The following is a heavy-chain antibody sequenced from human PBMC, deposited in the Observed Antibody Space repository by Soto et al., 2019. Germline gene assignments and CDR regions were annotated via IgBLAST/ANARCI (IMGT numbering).Heavy chain of an antibody. CDR2: ISAHNGNT. V-gene: IGHV1-18*01. J-gene: IGHJ4*02. D-gene: IGHD6-6*01. Sequence: QVHLVQSGAEVKKPGASVKVSCKGSGYDFTTYGITWVRQAPGQGLEWMAWISAHNGNTDYAQKLQGRVTVTRDTSTSRAYMGLRSLRSDDTAVYYCARGRDGDYWGQGALVTVSS. CDR1: GYDFTTYG. CDR3: ARGRDGDY.